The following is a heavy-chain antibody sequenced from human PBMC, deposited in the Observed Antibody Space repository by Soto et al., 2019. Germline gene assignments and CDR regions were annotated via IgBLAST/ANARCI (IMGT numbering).Heavy chain of an antibody. D-gene: IGHD3-3*01. CDR2: ISSSSSTI. Sequence: PGGSLRLSCAASGFTFSSYSMNWVRQAPGKGLEWVSYISSSSSTIYYADYVKGRLTISRDNAKNSLYLQMNSLRAEDTAVYYCARALRFLVYYYMDVWGKGTTVTVSS. CDR3: ARALRFLVYYYMDV. J-gene: IGHJ6*03. CDR1: GFTFSSYS. V-gene: IGHV3-48*01.